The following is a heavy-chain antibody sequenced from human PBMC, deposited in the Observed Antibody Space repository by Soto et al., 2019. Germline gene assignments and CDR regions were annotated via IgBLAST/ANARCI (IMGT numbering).Heavy chain of an antibody. CDR2: IYSGGST. CDR3: ARAGAVVPAAIELYAFDI. J-gene: IGHJ3*02. CDR1: GFTVSSNY. V-gene: IGHV3-66*01. D-gene: IGHD2-2*01. Sequence: GGSLRLSCAASGFTVSSNYMSWVRQAPGKGLEWVSVIYSGGSTYYEDSVKGRFTISRDNSKNTLYLQMNSLRAEDTDVYYCARAGAVVPAAIELYAFDIWGQGTMVTVSS.